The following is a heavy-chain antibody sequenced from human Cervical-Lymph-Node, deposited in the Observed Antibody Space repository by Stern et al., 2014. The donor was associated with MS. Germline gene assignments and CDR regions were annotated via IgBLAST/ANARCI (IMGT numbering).Heavy chain of an antibody. J-gene: IGHJ5*02. V-gene: IGHV1-69*09. CDR3: ARGIVSNRAAATQHNLFDH. CDR2: IIPILGLP. CDR1: GGTFISSYA. D-gene: IGHD2-15*01. Sequence: QVQLEESGAEVKKPGSSVNVSCKASGGTFISSYAITWMRQAPGQGLEWMGRIIPILGLPNYAQKFQGRLTITADTSTSTVYMYLTSLRSEDTAVYYCARGIVSNRAAATQHNLFDHWGQGTLVTVSS.